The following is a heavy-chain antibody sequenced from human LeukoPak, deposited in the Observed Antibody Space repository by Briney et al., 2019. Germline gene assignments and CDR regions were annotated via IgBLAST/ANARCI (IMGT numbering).Heavy chain of an antibody. D-gene: IGHD1-26*01. CDR2: IFPIFATA. J-gene: IGHJ4*02. CDR1: GGTFSRYA. V-gene: IGHV1-69*13. Sequence: SVKVSCKASGGTFSRYAISWVRQAPGQGLEWMGRIFPIFATANYAQKFQGRVTITADESTSTAYMELSSLRSEDTAVYYCARESGSYEAYFDYWGQGTLVTVSS. CDR3: ARESGSYEAYFDY.